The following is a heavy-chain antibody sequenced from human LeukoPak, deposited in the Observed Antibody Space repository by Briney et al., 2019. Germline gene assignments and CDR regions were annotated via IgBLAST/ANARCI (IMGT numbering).Heavy chain of an antibody. D-gene: IGHD3-10*01. CDR3: ARDGYGSGGFYYYYYYYMDV. V-gene: IGHV3-74*01. J-gene: IGHJ6*03. CDR2: INTDGSST. CDR1: GFIFSSYW. Sequence: GGSLRLSCAASGFIFSSYWMHWVRHAPGKGLVWVSRINTDGSSTSYADSVKGRFTISRDNAKNTLYLQMNSLRAEDTAVYYCARDGYGSGGFYYYYYYYMDVWGKGTTVTISS.